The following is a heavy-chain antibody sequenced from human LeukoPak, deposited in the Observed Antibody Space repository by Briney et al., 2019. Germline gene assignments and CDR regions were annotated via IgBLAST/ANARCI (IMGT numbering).Heavy chain of an antibody. Sequence: GESLKISCKGSGYRFTNYWIGWVRQMPGKGLEWMGIIYPYDSNTIYSPSFQGQVTISADKSISTAYLQWSSLKASDSAMYYCARRQTYYYGSGSCSYMDVWGKGTTVTVSS. J-gene: IGHJ6*03. V-gene: IGHV5-51*01. CDR2: IYPYDSNT. CDR3: ARRQTYYYGSGSCSYMDV. D-gene: IGHD3-10*01. CDR1: GYRFTNYW.